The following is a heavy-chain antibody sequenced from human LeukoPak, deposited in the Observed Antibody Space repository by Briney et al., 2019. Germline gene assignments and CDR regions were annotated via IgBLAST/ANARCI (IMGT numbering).Heavy chain of an antibody. D-gene: IGHD3-16*01. V-gene: IGHV3-7*01. CDR2: IKQDGDEK. CDR1: GFPFSSDW. CDR3: ARGPSFDDTFGDY. J-gene: IGHJ4*02. Sequence: GGSLRLSCAASGFPFSSDWMTWVRQAPGKGLEWVANIKQDGDEKYYVDSAKGRFTISRDNAKNSLYLQMNSLRAEDTAVYYCARGPSFDDTFGDYWGQGTLVTVSS.